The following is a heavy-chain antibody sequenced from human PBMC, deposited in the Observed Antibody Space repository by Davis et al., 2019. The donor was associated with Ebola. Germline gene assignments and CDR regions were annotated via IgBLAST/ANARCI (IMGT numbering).Heavy chain of an antibody. Sequence: GESLKISCAASGFTFSSYAMSWVRQAPGKGLEWVSSISSSSSYIYYADSVKGRFTISRDNAKNSLYLQMNSLRAEDTAVYYCATLGYCSGGSCYSDYYYYGMDVWGQGTTVTVSS. V-gene: IGHV3-21*01. CDR3: ATLGYCSGGSCYSDYYYYGMDV. CDR1: GFTFSSYA. D-gene: IGHD2-15*01. CDR2: ISSSSSYI. J-gene: IGHJ6*02.